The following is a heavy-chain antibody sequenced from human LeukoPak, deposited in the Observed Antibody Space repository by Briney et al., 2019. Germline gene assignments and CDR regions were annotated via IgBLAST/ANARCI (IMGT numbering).Heavy chain of an antibody. CDR2: ISSSSKTI. CDR1: GFTFSSYS. Sequence: GGSLRLSCAASGFTFSSYSMNWVRQAPGKGLEWVSYISSSSKTIYYADSVKGRFTISRDNAKNSLCLQMNSLRDEDSAVYYCARDQGIFDYWGQGTLVTVSS. J-gene: IGHJ4*02. CDR3: ARDQGIFDY. V-gene: IGHV3-48*02.